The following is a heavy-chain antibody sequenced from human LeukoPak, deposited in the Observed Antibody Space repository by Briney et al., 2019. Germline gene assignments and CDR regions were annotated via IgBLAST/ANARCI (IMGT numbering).Heavy chain of an antibody. CDR2: IQYDGSNE. V-gene: IGHV3-30*02. CDR1: GFSFSSYG. D-gene: IGHD1-1*01. J-gene: IGHJ4*02. CDR3: ARDLNWETY. Sequence: GGSLRLSCAVSGFSFSSYGMHWVRQAPGKGLEWVAYIQYDGSNEQYAHSVKGRFRISRDSSKNILYLQMNSLRAEDTAVYYCARDLNWETYWGQGTLVTVSS.